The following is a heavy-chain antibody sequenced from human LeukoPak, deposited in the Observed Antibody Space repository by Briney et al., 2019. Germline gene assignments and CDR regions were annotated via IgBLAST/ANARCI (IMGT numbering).Heavy chain of an antibody. CDR1: GFTFSSYA. Sequence: GGSLRLSCAASGFTFSSYAMSRVRQAPGKGLEWVSAISGSGGSTYYADSVKGRFTISRDNSKNTLYLQMNSLRAEDTAVYYCAKDLVYYDSSGYYPLFDYWGQGTLVTVSS. CDR3: AKDLVYYDSSGYYPLFDY. D-gene: IGHD3-22*01. CDR2: ISGSGGST. J-gene: IGHJ4*02. V-gene: IGHV3-23*01.